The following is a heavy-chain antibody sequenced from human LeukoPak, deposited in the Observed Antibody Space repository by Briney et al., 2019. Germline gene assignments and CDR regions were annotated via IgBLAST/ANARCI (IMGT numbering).Heavy chain of an antibody. V-gene: IGHV4-34*01. CDR3: ARGQGILTGYYFDY. CDR1: GGSFSGYY. J-gene: IGHJ4*02. Sequence: SETLSLTCAVYGGSFSGYYWSWIRQPPGKGLGWVGEINHSGSTNYNPSLKSRVTISVDTSKNQFSLKLSSVTAADTAVYYCARGQGILTGYYFDYWGQGTLVTVSS. D-gene: IGHD3-9*01. CDR2: INHSGST.